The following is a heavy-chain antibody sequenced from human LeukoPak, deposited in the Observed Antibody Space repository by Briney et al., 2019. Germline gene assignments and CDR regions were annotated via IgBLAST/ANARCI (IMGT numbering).Heavy chain of an antibody. CDR1: GGSFSGYY. J-gene: IGHJ4*02. V-gene: IGHV4-34*01. CDR3: ASIAVAGVLDY. CDR2: INHSGST. Sequence: SETLSLTCAVYGGSFSGYYWSWIRQPRGKGLEWIGEINHSGSTNYNPSLKSRVTVSVDTSKNQFSLKLSSVTAADTAVYYCASIAVAGVLDYWGQGTLVTVSS. D-gene: IGHD6-19*01.